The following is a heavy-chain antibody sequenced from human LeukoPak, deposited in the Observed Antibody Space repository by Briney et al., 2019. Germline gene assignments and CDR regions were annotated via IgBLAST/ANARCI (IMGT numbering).Heavy chain of an antibody. CDR3: ARVTGFGLGTFDY. CDR2: INPNSGGK. V-gene: IGHV1-2*02. CDR1: GYTFTGYY. J-gene: IGHJ4*02. D-gene: IGHD1-1*01. Sequence: ASVKVSCKASGYTFTGYYMHWVRQAPGQGLEWMGWINPNSGGKNYAQKFQGRVTMNRDTSISTAYMELSRLRSDDTAVYYCARVTGFGLGTFDYWGQGTLVTVSS.